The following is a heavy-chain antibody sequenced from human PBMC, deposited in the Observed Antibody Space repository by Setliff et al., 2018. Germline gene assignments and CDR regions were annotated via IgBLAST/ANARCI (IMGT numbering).Heavy chain of an antibody. CDR2: IHYSANT. Sequence: SETLSLTCTVSGGSITSGRYYWGWIRQPPGQGLEWIASIHYSANTYYNPSLKTRVTISVDTSKNQFSLKLSFVTAADTAVYYCARHPSSGSYSGCSIFYFDDWGPGILVTVSS. CDR3: ARHPSSGSYSGCSIFYFDD. J-gene: IGHJ4*02. D-gene: IGHD1-26*01. V-gene: IGHV4-39*01. CDR1: GGSITSGRYY.